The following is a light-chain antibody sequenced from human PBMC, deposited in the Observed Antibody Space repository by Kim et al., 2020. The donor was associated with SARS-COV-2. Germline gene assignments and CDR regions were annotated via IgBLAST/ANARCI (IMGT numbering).Light chain of an antibody. CDR3: SSYTSSTTLV. CDR1: SSEVGGYNY. V-gene: IGLV2-14*03. Sequence: SITTSGTVTSSEVGGYNYVSWYQQHPGKAPKLMIYDVSNRPSGVSIRFSGSKSGNTASLTISGLQAEDESDYYCSSYTSSTTLVFGGGTQLTVL. J-gene: IGLJ2*01. CDR2: DVS.